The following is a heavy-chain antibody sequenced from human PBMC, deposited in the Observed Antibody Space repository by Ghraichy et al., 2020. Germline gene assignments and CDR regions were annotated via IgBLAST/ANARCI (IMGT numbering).Heavy chain of an antibody. CDR1: GYTFTGYY. D-gene: IGHD1-26*01. Sequence: ASVKVSCKASGYTFTGYYMHWVRQAPGQGLEWMGWINPNSGGTNYAQKFQGRVTMTRDTSISTAYMELSRLRSDDTAVYYCARVGSGSYYYAFDIWGQGTMVTVSS. J-gene: IGHJ3*02. CDR2: INPNSGGT. V-gene: IGHV1-2*02. CDR3: ARVGSGSYYYAFDI.